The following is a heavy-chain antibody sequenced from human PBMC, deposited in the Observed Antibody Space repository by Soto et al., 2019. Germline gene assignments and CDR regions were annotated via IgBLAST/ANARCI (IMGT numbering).Heavy chain of an antibody. Sequence: QVQLQESGPGLVKPSQTLSLTCTVSGGSISSNDYYWSWIRQLPGKSLEWIGYIYSSGSTYYNPSLKSRVTIPVDTAKNQCSLILYSVTAADTAVYYCARDQGGYTIFDYWGQGTLVTVSS. D-gene: IGHD5-18*01. V-gene: IGHV4-31*03. CDR1: GGSISSNDYY. CDR2: IYSSGST. CDR3: ARDQGGYTIFDY. J-gene: IGHJ4*02.